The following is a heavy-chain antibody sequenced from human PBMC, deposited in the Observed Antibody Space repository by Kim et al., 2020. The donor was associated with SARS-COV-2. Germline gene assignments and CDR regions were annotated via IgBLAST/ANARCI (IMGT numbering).Heavy chain of an antibody. CDR3: ARDGDSGYDQKAIDY. J-gene: IGHJ4*01. Sequence: GGSLRLSCAASGFTFSSYGMHWVRQAPGKGLEWVAVISYDGSNKYYADSVKGRFTISRDNSKNTLYLQMNSLRAEDTAVYYCARDGDSGYDQKAIDYWG. D-gene: IGHD5-12*01. CDR2: ISYDGSNK. V-gene: IGHV3-33*05. CDR1: GFTFSSYG.